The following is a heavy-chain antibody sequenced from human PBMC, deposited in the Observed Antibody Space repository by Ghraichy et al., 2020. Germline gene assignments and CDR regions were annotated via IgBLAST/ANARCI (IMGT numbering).Heavy chain of an antibody. V-gene: IGHV4-39*05. D-gene: IGHD2-2*01. CDR2: FYSSGST. CDR1: GGSISSRGYY. CDR3: ARVHCSRTSCYFPDAFDI. J-gene: IGHJ3*02. Sequence: SETPSLTCTVSGGSISSRGYYWGWIRQPPGKGLEWIGNFYSSGSTYYNPSLKSRVTISGDTSKNLFSLRLSSVTAADTAVYYCARVHCSRTSCYFPDAFDIWGQGTMVTVSS.